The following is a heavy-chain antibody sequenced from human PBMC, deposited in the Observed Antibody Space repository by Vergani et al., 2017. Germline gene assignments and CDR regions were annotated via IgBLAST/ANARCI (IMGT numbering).Heavy chain of an antibody. Sequence: QVQLVQSGAEVKKPGASVKVSCKASGYTFTSYDINWVRQATGQGLEWMGWISAYNGNTNYAQKLQGRVTMTTDTSTSTAYMELRSLRSDDTAVYYCASSINSVYSYGCDYYYYGMDVWGQGTTVTVSS. CDR2: ISAYNGNT. V-gene: IGHV1-18*01. J-gene: IGHJ6*02. CDR3: ASSINSVYSYGCDYYYYGMDV. D-gene: IGHD5-18*01. CDR1: GYTFTSYD.